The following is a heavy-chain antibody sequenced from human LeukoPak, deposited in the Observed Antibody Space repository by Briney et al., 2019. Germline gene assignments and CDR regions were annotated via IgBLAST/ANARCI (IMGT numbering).Heavy chain of an antibody. D-gene: IGHD3-22*01. CDR2: INPNSGGT. V-gene: IGHV1-2*02. J-gene: IGHJ4*02. CDR3: ARVGAYYDSSAYFDY. Sequence: ASVKVSCKASGGTFSSYAISWVRQAPGQGLEWMGWINPNSGGTNSAQNFQGRVTMTRDTSISTAYMELSRLTSDDTAVYYCARVGAYYDSSAYFDYWGQGTLVTVSS. CDR1: GGTFSSYA.